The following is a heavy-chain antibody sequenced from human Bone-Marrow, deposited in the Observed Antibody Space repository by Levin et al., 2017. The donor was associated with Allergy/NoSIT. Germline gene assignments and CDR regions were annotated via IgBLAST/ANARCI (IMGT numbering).Heavy chain of an antibody. CDR1: GGSISSGGYY. J-gene: IGHJ4*02. CDR3: ARVDGDKKSFDY. Sequence: SQTLSLTCTVSGGSISSGGYYWSWIRQHPGKGLEWIGYIYYSGSTYYNPSLKSRVTISVDTSKNQFSLKLSSVTAADTAVYYCARVDGDKKSFDYWGQGTLVTVSS. CDR2: IYYSGST. V-gene: IGHV4-31*03. D-gene: IGHD4-17*01.